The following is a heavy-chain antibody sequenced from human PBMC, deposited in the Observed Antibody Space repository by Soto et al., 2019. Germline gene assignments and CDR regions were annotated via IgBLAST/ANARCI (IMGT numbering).Heavy chain of an antibody. CDR1: GGSISSGGYY. CDR3: AGGAEHPLSWFGP. D-gene: IGHD2-21*01. J-gene: IGHJ5*02. CDR2: IYYSGST. Sequence: KPSETLSLTCTVSGGSISSGGYYWSWIRQHPGKGLEWSGDIYYSGSTYYNPSLNSRFTISVDTSKNQFSLKLSSVTAADTAVHYCAGGAEHPLSWFGPWGQGTLVTASS. V-gene: IGHV4-31*03.